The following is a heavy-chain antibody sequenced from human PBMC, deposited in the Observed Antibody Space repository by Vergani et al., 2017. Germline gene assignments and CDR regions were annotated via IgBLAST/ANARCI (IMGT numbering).Heavy chain of an antibody. Sequence: QVQLQESGPGLVKPSETLSLTCTVSGGSISSYYWSWIRQPPGKGLEWIGYIYYSGSTNYNPSLKSRVTISVDTSKNQFSLKLSSVTAADTAVYYCARRPPQPRGEYYFDYWGQGTLVTVSS. V-gene: IGHV4-59*01. D-gene: IGHD3-16*01. CDR2: IYYSGST. CDR3: ARRPPQPRGEYYFDY. J-gene: IGHJ4*02. CDR1: GGSISSYY.